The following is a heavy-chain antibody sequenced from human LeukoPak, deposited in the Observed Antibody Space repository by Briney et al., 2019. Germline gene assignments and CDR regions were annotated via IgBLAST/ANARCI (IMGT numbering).Heavy chain of an antibody. CDR3: AKDLGRDSSGRYSYFDY. D-gene: IGHD6-19*01. J-gene: IGHJ4*02. V-gene: IGHV3-21*01. CDR1: GFTFSSYS. Sequence: GGSLRLSCAASGFTFSSYSMNWVRQAPGKGLEWVSSISSSSSYIYYADSVKGRFTISRDNSKNTLYLQMNSLRAEDTAVYYCAKDLGRDSSGRYSYFDYWGQGTLVTVSS. CDR2: ISSSSSYI.